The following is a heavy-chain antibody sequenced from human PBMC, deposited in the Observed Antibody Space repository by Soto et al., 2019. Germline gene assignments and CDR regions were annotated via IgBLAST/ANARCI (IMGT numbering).Heavy chain of an antibody. CDR3: ARDGREEYFDFYGLGV. CDR1: GYTFTNYG. V-gene: IGHV1-18*01. J-gene: IGHJ6*02. Sequence: QVQLVQSGAEVKKPGASVKVSCKASGYTFTNYGITWVRQAPGQGLEWMGWVSDYNGNTNYAQKVQGRVTMTTDTSTSTAYMELRSLRSDDTAMYSCARDGREEYFDFYGLGVWGQGTTVTVSS. D-gene: IGHD3-9*01. CDR2: VSDYNGNT.